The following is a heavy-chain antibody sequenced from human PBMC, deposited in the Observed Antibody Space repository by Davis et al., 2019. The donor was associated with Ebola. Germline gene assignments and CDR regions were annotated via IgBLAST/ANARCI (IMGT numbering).Heavy chain of an antibody. CDR1: GFTFNIFD. V-gene: IGHV3-30*02. D-gene: IGHD4-11*01. CDR2: GRSHVSDD. CDR3: ARDSDDYSFDY. Sequence: GESLKISCAASGFTFNIFDMHWVRQAPGRGLEWVAFGRSHVSDDHYADSVKGRFTISRDNSKNTLYLQMNSLRPEDTAVYYCARDSDDYSFDYWGQGTLVTVSS. J-gene: IGHJ4*02.